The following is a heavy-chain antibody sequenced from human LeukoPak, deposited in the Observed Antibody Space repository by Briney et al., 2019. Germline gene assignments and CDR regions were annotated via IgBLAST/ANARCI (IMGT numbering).Heavy chain of an antibody. D-gene: IGHD5-24*01. J-gene: IGHJ4*02. V-gene: IGHV3-23*01. CDR2: VSAGDDTT. CDR3: AKDMTSGDGYNNFDY. CDR1: GFTFSSYA. Sequence: GGSLRLSCAASGFTFSSYAMNWVRQAPGKWLEWVSAVSAGDDTTYYADSVKGRFTISRANSKNTLYLQMNSLRAEDTAVYYCAKDMTSGDGYNNFDYWGQGTLVTVSS.